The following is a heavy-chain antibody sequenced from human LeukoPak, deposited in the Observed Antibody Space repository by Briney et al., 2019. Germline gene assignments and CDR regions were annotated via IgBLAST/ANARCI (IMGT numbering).Heavy chain of an antibody. CDR3: ARDANPFTMIRGVFDY. D-gene: IGHD3-10*01. CDR1: GGTFTSYA. J-gene: IGHJ4*02. CDR2: IIPIFGTA. Sequence: SVKVSCKASGGTFTSYAISWVRQAPGQGLEWMGGIIPIFGTANYAQKFQGRVTITADESTSTAYMELSSLRSEDTAVYYCARDANPFTMIRGVFDYWGQGTLVTVSS. V-gene: IGHV1-69*13.